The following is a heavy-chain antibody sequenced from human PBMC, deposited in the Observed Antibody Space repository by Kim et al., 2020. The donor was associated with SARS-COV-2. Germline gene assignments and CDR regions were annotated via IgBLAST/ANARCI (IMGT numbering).Heavy chain of an antibody. CDR1: GFTFSSYG. D-gene: IGHD6-19*01. Sequence: GGSLRLSCAASGFTFSSYGMHWVRQAPGKGLEWVAIISYDGSNKYYADSVKGRFTISRDNSKNTLYLQMNSLRAEDTAVYYCAKDHSSCAGCGDYWGQGT. CDR2: ISYDGSNK. V-gene: IGHV3-30*18. CDR3: AKDHSSCAGCGDY. J-gene: IGHJ4*02.